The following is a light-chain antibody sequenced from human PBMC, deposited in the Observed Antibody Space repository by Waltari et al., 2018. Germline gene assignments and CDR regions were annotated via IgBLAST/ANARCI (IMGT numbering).Light chain of an antibody. CDR2: KAS. V-gene: IGKV1-5*03. Sequence: DIQMTQSPSSLSASVGDRVTITCRTSQAIRNDLGWFQQKPGKAPKLLISKASTLESGVPSRFSGSGSGTEFTLTISSLQPDDLATYYCQQYTSFSLTFGGGTTVEIK. J-gene: IGKJ4*01. CDR1: QAIRND. CDR3: QQYTSFSLT.